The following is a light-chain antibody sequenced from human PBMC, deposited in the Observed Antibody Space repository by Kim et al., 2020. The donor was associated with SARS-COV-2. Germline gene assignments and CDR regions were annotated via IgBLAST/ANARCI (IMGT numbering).Light chain of an antibody. Sequence: GQSITISYTGTSSDVGGYNYVSWYQQHPGKSPKLMIYDVRNRPSGVSNRFSGSKSGKTASLNISGLQAEDEADYYCSSYTSSSTVVFGGGTQLTVL. CDR1: SSDVGGYNY. J-gene: IGLJ2*01. CDR2: DVR. CDR3: SSYTSSSTVV. V-gene: IGLV2-14*03.